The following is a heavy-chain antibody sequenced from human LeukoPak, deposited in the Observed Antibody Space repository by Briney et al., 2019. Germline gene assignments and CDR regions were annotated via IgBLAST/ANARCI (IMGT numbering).Heavy chain of an antibody. CDR1: GYTFTGYD. CDR3: ARVRQLLWFGELTYYYGMDV. Sequence: ASVKVSCKASGYTFTGYDIKWVRQATGQGLEWMGWMNPNSGNTGYAQKFQGRVTMTRNTSISTAYMELSSLRSEDTAVYYCARVRQLLWFGELTYYYGMDVWGQGTTVTVSS. CDR2: MNPNSGNT. D-gene: IGHD3-10*01. V-gene: IGHV1-8*01. J-gene: IGHJ6*02.